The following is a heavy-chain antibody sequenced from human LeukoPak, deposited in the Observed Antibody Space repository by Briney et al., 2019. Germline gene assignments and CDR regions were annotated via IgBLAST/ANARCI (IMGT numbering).Heavy chain of an antibody. V-gene: IGHV3-7*01. CDR3: ADPGSAL. J-gene: IGHJ4*02. Sequence: PGGSLRLSCAASGFIFSDYYMGWMRQAPGKGLEWVANLKENGTEKMYVDSVKGRFTISRDNAKNSPYLQMNYLRAEDTAVYFCADPGSALWGQGTLVTVSS. CDR1: GFIFSDYY. CDR2: LKENGTEK.